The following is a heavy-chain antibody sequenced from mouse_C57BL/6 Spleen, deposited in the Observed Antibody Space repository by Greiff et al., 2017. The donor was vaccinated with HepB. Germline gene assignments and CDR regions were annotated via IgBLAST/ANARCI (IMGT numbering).Heavy chain of an antibody. CDR3: ARTARIKY. CDR2: ISYSGST. J-gene: IGHJ2*01. CDR1: GYSITSGYG. V-gene: IGHV3-2*02. D-gene: IGHD1-2*01. Sequence: DVKLVESGPGLVKPSQSLSLTCTVTGYSITSGYGWNWIRQFPGNKLEWMGYISYSGSTNYNPYLKSRISITRDTSKNQFFLQLNSVTTEDTATYYCARTARIKYWGQGTTLTVSS.